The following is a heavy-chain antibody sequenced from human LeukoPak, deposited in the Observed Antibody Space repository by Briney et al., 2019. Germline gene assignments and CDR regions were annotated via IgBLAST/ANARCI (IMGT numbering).Heavy chain of an antibody. CDR2: INHSGST. V-gene: IGHV4-34*01. J-gene: IGHJ4*02. D-gene: IGHD6-19*01. CDR3: ARYSSGWSDYFDY. CDR1: GGSFSGYY. Sequence: SETLSLTCAVYGGSFSGYYWSWIRQPPGKGLEWIGEINHSGSTNYNPSLKSRVTISVDTSKNQFSLKLSSETAADTAVYYCARYSSGWSDYFDYWGQGTLVTVSS.